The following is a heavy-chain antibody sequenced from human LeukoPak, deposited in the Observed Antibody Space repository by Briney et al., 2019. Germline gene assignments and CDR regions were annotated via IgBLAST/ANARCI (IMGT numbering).Heavy chain of an antibody. CDR1: GFTVSSNY. V-gene: IGHV3-53*04. D-gene: IGHD1-14*01. CDR3: AREGPDWFDP. Sequence: GGSLRLSCAASGFTVSSNYMSWVRQAPGKGLEWVSVIYSGGSTYFADSVKGRFTISRHNSKNTLYLQMNSLRAEDTAVYYCAREGPDWFDPWGQGTLVTVSS. J-gene: IGHJ5*02. CDR2: IYSGGST.